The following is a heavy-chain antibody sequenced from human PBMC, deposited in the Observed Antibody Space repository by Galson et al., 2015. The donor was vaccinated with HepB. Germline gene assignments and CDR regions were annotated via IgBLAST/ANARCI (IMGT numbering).Heavy chain of an antibody. CDR1: GFTFTNYN. V-gene: IGHV3-21*01. CDR3: VRDPPLGTPFDH. D-gene: IGHD7-27*01. J-gene: IGHJ4*02. Sequence: SLRLSCAASGFTFTNYNMHWVRQAPGKGLEWVASISSDSSYTYYADSLKGRFTVSRDNVRDSLYLQMNSLRAEDTAVYYCVRDPPLGTPFDHWGQGTLVTVSS. CDR2: ISSDSSYT.